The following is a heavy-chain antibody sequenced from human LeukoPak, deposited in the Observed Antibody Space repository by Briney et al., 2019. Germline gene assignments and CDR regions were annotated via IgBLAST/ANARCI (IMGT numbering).Heavy chain of an antibody. CDR1: GASISSGGRY. Sequence: PSETLSLTCTVSGASISSGGRYWSWVRQPPGKGLEWIGYVYHDGDTYYSPSLKSRVSISVERSMNQFSLRLNSVTAADTAFYYCASLGEGIWGRGTMVIVSS. J-gene: IGHJ3*02. V-gene: IGHV4-30-2*01. CDR3: ASLGEGI. CDR2: VYHDGDT. D-gene: IGHD3-10*01.